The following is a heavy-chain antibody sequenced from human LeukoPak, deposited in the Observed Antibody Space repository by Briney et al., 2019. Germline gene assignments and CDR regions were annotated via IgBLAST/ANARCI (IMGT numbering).Heavy chain of an antibody. CDR3: ARLAVDTEYFDY. CDR1: GGSISSYY. V-gene: IGHV4-59*05. D-gene: IGHD5-18*01. CDR2: IYYSGST. Sequence: SETLSPTCTVSGGSISSYYWSWIRQPPGKGLEWIGSIYYSGSTYYNPSLKSRVTISVDTSKNQFSLKLSSVTAADTAVYYCARLAVDTEYFDYWGQGTLVTVSS. J-gene: IGHJ4*02.